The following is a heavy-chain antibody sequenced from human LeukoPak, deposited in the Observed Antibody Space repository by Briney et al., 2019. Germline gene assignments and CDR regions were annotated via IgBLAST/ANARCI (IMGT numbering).Heavy chain of an antibody. V-gene: IGHV1-8*01. D-gene: IGHD3-10*01. CDR1: GYTFTNYD. CDR3: TRGLKGNYYSGSGTYRWFAP. Sequence: ASVKVSCKASGYTFTNYDVNWVRQATGQGLEWMGWMNPKSNNRGYAQKFQGRVTITTDTSMSTAYMEPSSLRSDDTAVYYCTRGLKGNYYSGSGTYRWFAPWGQGTLVTVSS. CDR2: MNPKSNNR. J-gene: IGHJ5*02.